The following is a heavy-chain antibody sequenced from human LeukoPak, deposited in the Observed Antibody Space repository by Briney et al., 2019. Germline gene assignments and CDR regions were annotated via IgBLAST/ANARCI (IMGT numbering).Heavy chain of an antibody. V-gene: IGHV3-15*07. J-gene: IGHJ4*02. Sequence: GGSLRLSCSASGLTVTNAWMNWVRQAPGEGLDWVGRIASKTDGGATDYAAPVKGRFTISRDDSKNTLNLQMNSLKTEDTAVYYCTTGESMVGSTIHIRWADWGQGTLVTVSS. CDR1: GLTVTNAW. CDR2: IASKTDGGAT. CDR3: TTGESMVGSTIHIRWAD. D-gene: IGHD1-26*01.